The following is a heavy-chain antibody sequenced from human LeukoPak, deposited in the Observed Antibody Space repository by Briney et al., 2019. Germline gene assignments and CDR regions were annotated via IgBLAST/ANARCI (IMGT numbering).Heavy chain of an antibody. CDR1: GFTFSNSW. J-gene: IGHJ4*02. D-gene: IGHD3-10*01. CDR3: ARDGSGYSNT. CDR2: MKPDGGEK. Sequence: PGGSLRLSCAASGFTFSNSWMSWLRQAPGKGLEWVANMKPDGGEKHYVGSVEGRFIISRDNAKNSLYLQMNSLRVEDTAVYFCARDGSGYSNTWGQGTLVTVPS. V-gene: IGHV3-7*01.